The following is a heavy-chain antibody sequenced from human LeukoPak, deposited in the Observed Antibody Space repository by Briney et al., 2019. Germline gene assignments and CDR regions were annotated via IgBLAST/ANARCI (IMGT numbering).Heavy chain of an antibody. D-gene: IGHD3-10*01. V-gene: IGHV3-21*01. CDR1: GFTFSSYS. CDR2: ISSSSSYI. CDR3: ARDGAMVRGVMGPEDNWFDP. J-gene: IGHJ5*02. Sequence: GGSLRLSCAASGFTFSSYSMNWVRQAPWKGLEWVSSISSSSSYIYYADSVKGRFTISRDNAKNSLYLQMNSLRAEDTAVYYCARDGAMVRGVMGPEDNWFDPWGQGTLVTVSS.